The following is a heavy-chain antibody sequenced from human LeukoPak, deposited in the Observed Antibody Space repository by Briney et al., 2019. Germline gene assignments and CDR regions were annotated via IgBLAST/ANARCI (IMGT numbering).Heavy chain of an antibody. CDR1: GFTFSSYS. Sequence: GGSLRLSCAASGFTFSSYSMNWVRQAPGKGLEWVSSISRNSRHVYYGGSVWGRFTISRDDARNSLFLEMNSLRAEDMAVYYCVRDFMGMGGTTAYLHYWGQGTLVTVSS. J-gene: IGHJ1*01. V-gene: IGHV3-21*01. CDR2: ISRNSRHV. CDR3: VRDFMGMGGTTAYLHY. D-gene: IGHD1-26*01.